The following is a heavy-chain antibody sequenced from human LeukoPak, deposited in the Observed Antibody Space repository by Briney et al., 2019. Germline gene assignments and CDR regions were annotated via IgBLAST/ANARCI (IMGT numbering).Heavy chain of an antibody. V-gene: IGHV4-31*03. CDR3: ARAGSITGPTNFYYGMDA. CDR2: IYFTGLT. J-gene: IGHJ6*02. CDR1: GGSISSGGYY. D-gene: IGHD1-7*01. Sequence: SETLSLTCTVSGGSISSGGYYWSWIRQYPGKGLEWIGYIYFTGLTDYNPSLKSRVNLSVDTSKNQFSLKLTSVTAADTAVYYCARAGSITGPTNFYYGMDAWGQGTTVTDSS.